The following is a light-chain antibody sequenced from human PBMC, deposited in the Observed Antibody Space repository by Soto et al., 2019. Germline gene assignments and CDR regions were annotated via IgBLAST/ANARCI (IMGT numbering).Light chain of an antibody. CDR1: SNDVGAFDY. Sequence: QSALTQPASVSASPGQSISISCTGTSNDVGAFDYVSWYQQHPGKAPKLIIYEVDKRPSGVPNRFSGSKSGNTASLTISGLQAEDEADYYCSSFVHKNNLLFGGGTKLTVL. CDR3: SSFVHKNNLL. CDR2: EVD. J-gene: IGLJ2*01. V-gene: IGLV2-14*01.